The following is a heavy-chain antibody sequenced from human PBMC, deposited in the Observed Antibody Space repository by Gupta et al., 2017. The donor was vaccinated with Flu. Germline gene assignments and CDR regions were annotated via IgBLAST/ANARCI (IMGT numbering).Heavy chain of an antibody. CDR2: IKQDGSEK. J-gene: IGHJ6*02. V-gene: IGHV3-7*01. CDR1: GFTFSSYW. Sequence: EVQLVESGGGLVQPGGSLRLSCAASGFTFSSYWMSWVRQAPGKGLEWVANIKQDGSEKYYVDSVKGRFTISRDNAKNSLYLQMNSLRAEDTAVYYCARAGDFWSGYYYGNYYYYGMDVWGQGTTVTVSS. CDR3: ARAGDFWSGYYYGNYYYYGMDV. D-gene: IGHD3-3*01.